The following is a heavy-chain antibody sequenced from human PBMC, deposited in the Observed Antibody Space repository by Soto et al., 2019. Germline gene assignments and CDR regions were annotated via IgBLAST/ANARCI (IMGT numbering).Heavy chain of an antibody. CDR1: GFTFGSYA. CDR2: ISGSGGST. J-gene: IGHJ4*02. Sequence: VGSLRLSCAASGFTFGSYAMSWVRQAPGKGLEWVSAISGSGGSTYYADSVKGRFTISRDNSKNTLYLQMNSLRAEDTAVYYCAKDRRDYYDSSGYYYSWGQGTLVTVSS. V-gene: IGHV3-23*01. CDR3: AKDRRDYYDSSGYYYS. D-gene: IGHD3-22*01.